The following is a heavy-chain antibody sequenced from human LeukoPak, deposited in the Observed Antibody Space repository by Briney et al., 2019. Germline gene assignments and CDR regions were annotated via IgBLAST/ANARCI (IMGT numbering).Heavy chain of an antibody. CDR1: GYTFTGYY. D-gene: IGHD6-19*01. Sequence: ASVKVSCKASGYTFTGYYMHWVRQAPGQGLEWMGGIIPIFGTANYAQKFQGRVTITADKSTSTAYMELSSLRSEDTAVYYCASGWETFDAFDIWGQGTMVTVSS. CDR2: IIPIFGTA. J-gene: IGHJ3*02. CDR3: ASGWETFDAFDI. V-gene: IGHV1-69*06.